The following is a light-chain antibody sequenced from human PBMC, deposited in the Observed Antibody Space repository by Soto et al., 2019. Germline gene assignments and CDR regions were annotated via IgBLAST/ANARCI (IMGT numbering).Light chain of an antibody. CDR2: GAS. Sequence: EIVLTQSPGTLYLSPGERATLSCRASQGVASRYLAWYQQKPGQAPRLLIYGASTRATGIPDRFSGSGLGTDFTLTISRLEPEDFAVYYCQQYGSSPIAFGQGTRLEIK. CDR3: QQYGSSPIA. J-gene: IGKJ5*01. V-gene: IGKV3-20*01. CDR1: QGVASRY.